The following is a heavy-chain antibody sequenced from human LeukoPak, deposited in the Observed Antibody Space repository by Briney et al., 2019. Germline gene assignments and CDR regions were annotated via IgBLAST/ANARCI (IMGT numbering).Heavy chain of an antibody. CDR2: IYHSGST. CDR1: GYSISSGGYS. J-gene: IGHJ4*02. CDR3: ARSIAVADVYYFDY. V-gene: IGHV4-30-2*01. Sequence: LSLTCTVSGYSISSGGYSWSWIRQPPGKGLEWIGYIYHSGSTYYNPSLKSRVTISVDRSKNQFSLKLSSVTAADTAVYYCARSIAVADVYYFDYWGQGTLVTVSS. D-gene: IGHD6-19*01.